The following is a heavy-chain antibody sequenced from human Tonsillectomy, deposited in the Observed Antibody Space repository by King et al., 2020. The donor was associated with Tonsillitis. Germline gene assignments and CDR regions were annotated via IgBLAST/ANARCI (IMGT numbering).Heavy chain of an antibody. J-gene: IGHJ4*02. CDR1: GFTFGDYA. D-gene: IGHD3-22*01. CDR2: IRSKAYGGPT. CDR3: RPDYYDSSGYYFYY. V-gene: IGHV3-49*04. Sequence: VQLVESGGGLVQPGRSLRLSCTASGFTFGDYALSWVRQAPGKGLEWVGFIRSKAYGGPTEYAASVKGRFTISRDDSKSIAYLQMNSLKTEDTAVYYCRPDYYDSSGYYFYYWGQGTLVTVSS.